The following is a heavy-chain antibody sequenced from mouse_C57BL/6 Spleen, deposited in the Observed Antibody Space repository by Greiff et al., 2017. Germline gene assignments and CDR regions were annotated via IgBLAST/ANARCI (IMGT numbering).Heavy chain of an antibody. Sequence: QVQLQQPGAELVRPGTSVKLSCKASGYTFTSYWMHWVKQRPGQGLEWIGVIDPSDSYTNYNQKFKGKATLTVDTSSSTAYMQLSSLTSEDSAVYYCARVADWDAMDYWGQGTSVTGSS. CDR3: ARVADWDAMDY. CDR1: GYTFTSYW. J-gene: IGHJ4*01. D-gene: IGHD4-1*01. V-gene: IGHV1-59*01. CDR2: IDPSDSYT.